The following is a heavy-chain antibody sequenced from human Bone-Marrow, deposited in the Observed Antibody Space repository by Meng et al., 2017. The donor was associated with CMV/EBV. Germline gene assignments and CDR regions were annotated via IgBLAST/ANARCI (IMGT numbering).Heavy chain of an antibody. CDR2: INPNSGGT. CDR1: GYTFTGYY. CDR3: ARGGDDCSSTTCYYY. D-gene: IGHD2-2*01. V-gene: IGHV1-2*02. J-gene: IGHJ4*02. Sequence: ASVKVSCKASGYTFTGYYMHWVRQAPGQGLEWMGWINPNSGGTNYAQKFQGRVTMTRDTSINTAYMELSRLRSDDTAVYYCARGGDDCSSTTCYYYWGQGTRVTVSS.